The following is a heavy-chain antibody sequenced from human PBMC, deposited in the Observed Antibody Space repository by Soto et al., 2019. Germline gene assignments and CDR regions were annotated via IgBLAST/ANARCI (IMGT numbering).Heavy chain of an antibody. CDR3: ARDRRFNWNWFDP. V-gene: IGHV1-69*13. CDR1: GGTFSSYA. CDR2: IIPIFGTA. D-gene: IGHD1-20*01. Sequence: SVKVSCKASGGTFSSYAISWVRQAPGQGLEWMGGIIPIFGTANYAQKFQGRVTITADESTSTAYMELRSLRSDDTAVYYCARDRRFNWNWFDPWGQGTLVTVSS. J-gene: IGHJ5*02.